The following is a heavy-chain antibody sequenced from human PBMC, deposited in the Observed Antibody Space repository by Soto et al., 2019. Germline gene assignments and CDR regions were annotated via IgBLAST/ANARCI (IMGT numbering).Heavy chain of an antibody. V-gene: IGHV4-31*03. J-gene: IGHJ4*02. CDR3: AGGSGYDWSDY. Sequence: QVQLQESGPGLWKPSQTLSLTCTFSVGSISSGVYYWSGIRQHPGKGLELIGYISYSGSTYYNPSLKSRVTISVDTSKNQFSLKLSSVTAADTAVYYCAGGSGYDWSDYWGQGTLVTVSS. D-gene: IGHD5-12*01. CDR2: ISYSGST. CDR1: VGSISSGVYY.